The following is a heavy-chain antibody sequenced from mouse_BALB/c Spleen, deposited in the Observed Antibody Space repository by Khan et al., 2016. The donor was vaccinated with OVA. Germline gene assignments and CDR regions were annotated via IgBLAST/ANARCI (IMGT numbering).Heavy chain of an antibody. D-gene: IGHD1-1*01. J-gene: IGHJ2*01. V-gene: IGHV1-7*01. CDR3: ARRGLRWDFDY. CDR2: INPSTGYN. Sequence: QIQLVQSGAELAKPGASVKMSCKASGYTFINYWIIWVKQRPGQGLEWIGYINPSTGYNEYNQNFKDKANLTADKSSSTAYMQLSSMTSEDSAVYYCARRGLRWDFDYWGQGTTLTVSS. CDR1: GYTFINYW.